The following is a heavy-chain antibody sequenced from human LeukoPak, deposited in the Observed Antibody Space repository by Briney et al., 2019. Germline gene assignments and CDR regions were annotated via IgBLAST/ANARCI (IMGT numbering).Heavy chain of an antibody. CDR3: ARDRYSYGYPSWFDP. D-gene: IGHD5-18*01. CDR1: GGSISSGSYY. V-gene: IGHV4-39*07. J-gene: IGHJ5*02. CDR2: IYHSGST. Sequence: SQTLSLTCTVSGGSISSGSYYWGWIQQPPGKGLEWIGSIYHSGSTYYNPSLRSRVTISVDTSKNQFSLKLSSVTAADTAVYYRARDRYSYGYPSWFDPWGQGTLVTVSS.